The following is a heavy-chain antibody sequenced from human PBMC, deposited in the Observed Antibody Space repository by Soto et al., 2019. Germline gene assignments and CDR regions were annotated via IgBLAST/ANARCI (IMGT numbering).Heavy chain of an antibody. V-gene: IGHV4-39*01. J-gene: IGHJ6*02. CDR3: ARLNTYYDFWSGYLPYGMDV. Sequence: QLQLQESGPGLVKPSETLSLTCTVSGGSISSSSYYWGWIRQPPGKGLEWIGSIYYSGSTYYNPSLKSRVTISVDTSKNQFSLKLSSVTAADTAVYYCARLNTYYDFWSGYLPYGMDVWGQGTTVTVSS. D-gene: IGHD3-3*01. CDR1: GGSISSSSYY. CDR2: IYYSGST.